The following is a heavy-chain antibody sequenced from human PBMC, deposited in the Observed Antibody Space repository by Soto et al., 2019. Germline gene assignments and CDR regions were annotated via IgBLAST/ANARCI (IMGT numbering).Heavy chain of an antibody. V-gene: IGHV4-59*08. J-gene: IGHJ4*02. Sequence: PSETLSLTCTVSGGSISSYYWSWIRQPPGKGLEWIGYVYYTGGTNYNPSLKSRVTISVDTSKNHFSLKVSSVTAADTAVYYCARHHGEGYFDYWGQGTLVTVSS. CDR1: GGSISSYY. CDR2: VYYTGGT. CDR3: ARHHGEGYFDY.